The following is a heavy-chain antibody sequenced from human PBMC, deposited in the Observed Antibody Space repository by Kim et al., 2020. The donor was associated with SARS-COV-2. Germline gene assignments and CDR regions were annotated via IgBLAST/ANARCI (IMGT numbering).Heavy chain of an antibody. CDR2: ISSSSTYI. D-gene: IGHD3-9*01. CDR1: EFTLSTYS. CDR3: ARGPSRYDMWTGQGPFDL. J-gene: IGHJ3*01. V-gene: IGHV3-21*01. Sequence: GGSLRLSCAASEFTLSTYSMNWVRQAPGRGLEWLSFISSSSTYIHYADSMEGRFTVSRDNARNSVYLQMYSLRAEDTAVYYCARGPSRYDMWTGQGPFDLWGQWTLVTVSA.